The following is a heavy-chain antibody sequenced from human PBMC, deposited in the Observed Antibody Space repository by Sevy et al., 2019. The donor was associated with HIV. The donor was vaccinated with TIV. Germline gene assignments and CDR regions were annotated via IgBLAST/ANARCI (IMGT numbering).Heavy chain of an antibody. Sequence: SETLSLTCTVSGGSISSQYWSWVRQPVGKGLEWIGHFYSNGGTDYNPSLKSRVTMSVDTSENSFFLKMASVTAADTAIYYCALIENNNVWGQGILVTVSS. V-gene: IGHV4-4*07. CDR1: GGSISSQY. J-gene: IGHJ4*02. CDR3: ALIENNNV. D-gene: IGHD1-1*01. CDR2: FYSNGGT.